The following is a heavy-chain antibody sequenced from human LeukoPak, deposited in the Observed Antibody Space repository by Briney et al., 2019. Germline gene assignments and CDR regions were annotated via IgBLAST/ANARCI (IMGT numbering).Heavy chain of an antibody. V-gene: IGHV1-8*01. D-gene: IGHD3-22*01. J-gene: IGHJ6*03. Sequence: ASVKVSCKASGYTFTSYDINWVRQATGQGLEWMGWMNPNSGNTGYAQKFQGRVTMTRNTSISTAYMELSSLRSEDTAVYYCAKMYRTYYYDSIGANYYYYYMDVWGKGTTVTISS. CDR2: MNPNSGNT. CDR1: GYTFTSYD. CDR3: AKMYRTYYYDSIGANYYYYYMDV.